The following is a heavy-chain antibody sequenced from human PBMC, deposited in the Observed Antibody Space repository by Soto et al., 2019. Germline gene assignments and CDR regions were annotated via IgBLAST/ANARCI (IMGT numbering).Heavy chain of an antibody. Sequence: GGSLRLSCAASGFTFSNAWMNWVRQAPGKGLEWVGRIKSKTDGGTTDYAAPVKGRFTISRDDSKNTLYLQMNSLKTEDTAVYYCTTARRREHTGEYYYYGMDVWGQGTTVTVSS. J-gene: IGHJ6*02. CDR2: IKSKTDGGTT. D-gene: IGHD3-10*01. V-gene: IGHV3-15*07. CDR3: TTARRREHTGEYYYYGMDV. CDR1: GFTFSNAW.